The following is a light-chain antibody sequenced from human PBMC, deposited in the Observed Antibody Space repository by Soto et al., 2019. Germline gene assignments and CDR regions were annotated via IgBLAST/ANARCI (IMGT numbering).Light chain of an antibody. J-gene: IGLJ2*01. CDR1: TGAVTSGHY. V-gene: IGLV7-46*01. CDR3: LLSYSGAT. Sequence: QAVVTQEPSLTVSPGGTVTHPCGSSTGAVTSGHYPYWFQQKPGQAPRTLIYDTSNKHSWTPARFSGSLLGGKAALTLSGAQPEDEAEYYCLLSYSGATFGGGTKVTVL. CDR2: DTS.